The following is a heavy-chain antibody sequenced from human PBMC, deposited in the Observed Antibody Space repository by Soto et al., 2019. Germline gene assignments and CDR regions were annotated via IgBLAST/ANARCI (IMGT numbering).Heavy chain of an antibody. Sequence: GGSLRLPCAASGFTFSSYAMSWVRQAPGKGLEWVSAISGSGGSTYYADSVKGRFTISRDNSKNTLYLQMNSLRAEDTAVYYCAKDGLKQWLAPYYFDYWGQGTLVTVSS. CDR3: AKDGLKQWLAPYYFDY. V-gene: IGHV3-23*01. CDR1: GFTFSSYA. D-gene: IGHD6-19*01. J-gene: IGHJ4*02. CDR2: ISGSGGST.